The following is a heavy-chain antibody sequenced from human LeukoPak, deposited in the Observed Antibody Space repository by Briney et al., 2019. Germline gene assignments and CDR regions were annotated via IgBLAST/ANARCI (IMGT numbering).Heavy chain of an antibody. CDR3: ARAEYQLSQFDL. Sequence: ASVKVSCKASGYTFTGYYMHWVRQAPGQGLEWMGWINPNGGGTNYAQKFQGRVTMTRDTSISTAYMELSRLRSDDTAVYYCARAEYQLSQFDLWGRGTLVTVSS. CDR1: GYTFTGYY. CDR2: INPNGGGT. D-gene: IGHD2-2*01. J-gene: IGHJ2*01. V-gene: IGHV1-2*02.